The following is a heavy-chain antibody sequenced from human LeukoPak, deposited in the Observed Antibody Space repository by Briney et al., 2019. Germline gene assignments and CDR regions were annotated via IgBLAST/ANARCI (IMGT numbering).Heavy chain of an antibody. CDR1: GCSISSGYY. Sequence: SETLSLTCTVSGCSISSGYYWGWIRQPPGKGLEWIGSLYHGVSTYYNPSLKSRVTISVDTSKNQFSLKLSSVTAADTAVYYCAQSSGYYYFDSWGQGTLVTVSS. CDR3: AQSSGYYYFDS. J-gene: IGHJ4*02. D-gene: IGHD3-22*01. CDR2: LYHGVST. V-gene: IGHV4-38-2*02.